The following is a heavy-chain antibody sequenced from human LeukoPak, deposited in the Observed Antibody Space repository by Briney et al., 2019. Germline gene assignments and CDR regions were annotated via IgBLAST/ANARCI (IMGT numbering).Heavy chain of an antibody. Sequence: TGGSLRLSCAASGFTFSSYWMHWVRQAPGKGLVWVSRINSDGSSTSYADSVKGRFTISRDNAKNTLYLQMNRLRAEDTAVYYCARGGSGSSSYFDYWGQGTLVTVSS. CDR1: GFTFSSYW. V-gene: IGHV3-74*01. CDR2: INSDGSST. CDR3: ARGGSGSSSYFDY. D-gene: IGHD3-10*01. J-gene: IGHJ4*02.